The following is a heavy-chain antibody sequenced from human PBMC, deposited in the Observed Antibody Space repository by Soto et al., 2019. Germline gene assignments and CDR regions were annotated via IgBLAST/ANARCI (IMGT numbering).Heavy chain of an antibody. J-gene: IGHJ3*02. V-gene: IGHV1-3*01. CDR1: GYTFTSYA. CDR3: ASGLRGGSHHDAFDI. CDR2: INAGNGNT. D-gene: IGHD2-15*01. Sequence: ASVKVSCKASGYTFTSYAMQWVRQAPGQRLEWMGWINAGNGNTKYSQKFQGRVTITRDTSASTAYMELSSLRSEDTAVYYCASGLRGGSHHDAFDIWGQGTMVTVSS.